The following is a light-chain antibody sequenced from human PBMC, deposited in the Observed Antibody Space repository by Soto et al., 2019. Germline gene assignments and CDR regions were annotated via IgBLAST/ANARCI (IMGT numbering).Light chain of an antibody. V-gene: IGKV3-20*01. CDR1: QSVSSTY. CDR3: QQYGSSPWT. Sequence: EIVVTQSPGPLSLSPGQRATLSCRASQSVSSTYLAWYQQKAGQGPTLLIYGAPTRATGIPARFSGSGSGTDFTLTISSLEPEDFAVYYCQQYGSSPWTFGQGTKVDIK. J-gene: IGKJ1*01. CDR2: GAP.